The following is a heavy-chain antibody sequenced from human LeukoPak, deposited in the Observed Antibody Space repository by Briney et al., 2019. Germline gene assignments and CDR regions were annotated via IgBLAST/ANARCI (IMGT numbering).Heavy chain of an antibody. D-gene: IGHD2-15*01. CDR2: ISGSGGST. V-gene: IGHV3-23*01. CDR1: GFTFSSYA. Sequence: GGSLRLSCAASGFTFSSYAMSWVRQAPGKGLEWVSAISGSGGSTYYADSVKGRFTISRDNSKNTLYLQMNSLRAEDTAVYYCAKDGTPYCSGGSCLADYWGQGTLVTVSS. J-gene: IGHJ4*02. CDR3: AKDGTPYCSGGSCLADY.